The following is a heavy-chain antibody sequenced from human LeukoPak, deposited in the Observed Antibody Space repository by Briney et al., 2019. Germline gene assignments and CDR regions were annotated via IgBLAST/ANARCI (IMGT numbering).Heavy chain of an antibody. J-gene: IGHJ4*02. V-gene: IGHV4-59*01. CDR3: ARGGGGVGYNL. CDR2: IYDSGRT. CDR1: GGTISCYY. D-gene: IGHD5-24*01. Sequence: SENLSLTCTVSGGTISCYYWGWIRQPPGIGLECSASIYDSGRTMYNPSLKSPVTISVDPSKHQFSLKLSSVTAADTAVYYCARGGGGVGYNLWGQGTLVTVSS.